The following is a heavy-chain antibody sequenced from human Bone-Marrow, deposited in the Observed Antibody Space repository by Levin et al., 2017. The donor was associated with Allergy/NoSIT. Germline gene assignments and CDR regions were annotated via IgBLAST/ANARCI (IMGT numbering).Heavy chain of an antibody. Sequence: SVKVSCKASGGTFSSYAISWVRQAPGQGLEWMGGIIPIFGTANYAQKFQGRVTITADESTSTAYMELSSLRSEDTAVYYCAGADFRIVVVPAAIPRGGENHYYYYGMDVWGQGTTVTVSS. CDR2: IIPIFGTA. CDR3: AGADFRIVVVPAAIPRGGENHYYYYGMDV. D-gene: IGHD2-2*01. CDR1: GGTFSSYA. J-gene: IGHJ6*02. V-gene: IGHV1-69*13.